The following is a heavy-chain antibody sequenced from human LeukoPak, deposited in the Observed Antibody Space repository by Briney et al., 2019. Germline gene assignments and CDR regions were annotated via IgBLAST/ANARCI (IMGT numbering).Heavy chain of an antibody. CDR2: ISSSSSYI. V-gene: IGHV3-21*01. Sequence: GGSLRLSCAASGFTFSSYKMNWVRQAPGKGLEWVSSISSSSSYIYYADSVRGRFTISRDNAKNLLYLQTNSLRAEDTAVYYCARELISSGSLDYWGQGTLVTVSS. CDR1: GFTFSSYK. CDR3: ARELISSGSLDY. D-gene: IGHD3-10*01. J-gene: IGHJ4*02.